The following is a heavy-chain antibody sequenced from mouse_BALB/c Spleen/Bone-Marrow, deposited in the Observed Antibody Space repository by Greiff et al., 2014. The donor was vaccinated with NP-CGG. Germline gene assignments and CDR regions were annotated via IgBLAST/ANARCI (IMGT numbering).Heavy chain of an antibody. J-gene: IGHJ4*01. CDR2: IWSGGST. Sequence: VQLQQSGPGLVQPSQSLSITCTVSGFSLTSYGVHWVRQSPGKGLEWLGVIWSGGSTDYNAAFISRLSISKDNSKSQVFFKMNSLQANDTAIYYCARNDYDGYYYAMDYWGQGTSVTVSS. V-gene: IGHV2-2*02. CDR1: GFSLTSYG. D-gene: IGHD2-4*01. CDR3: ARNDYDGYYYAMDY.